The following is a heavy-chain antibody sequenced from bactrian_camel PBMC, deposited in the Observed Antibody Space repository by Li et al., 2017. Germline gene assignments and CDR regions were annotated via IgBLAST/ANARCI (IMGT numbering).Heavy chain of an antibody. D-gene: IGHD3*01. Sequence: HVQLVESGGGSVQAGESLRLSCTTSGFTFDDAEMAWFRQTPGKEREGVAAIYTGGGSTYYADSVKGRFTISQDSAKNTVYLQMNSLKPEDTAIYYCYTRFALGGVSWFSCSGRQLWGQGTQVTVS. CDR1: GFTFDDAE. CDR2: IYTGGGST. CDR3: YTRFALGGVSWFSCSGRQL. J-gene: IGHJ4*01. V-gene: IGHV3S63*01.